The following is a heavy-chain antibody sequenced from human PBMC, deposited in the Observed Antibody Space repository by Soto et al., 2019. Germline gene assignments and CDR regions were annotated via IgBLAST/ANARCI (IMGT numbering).Heavy chain of an antibody. CDR1: GDSISSHY. CDR3: DSGYIDY. J-gene: IGHJ4*02. D-gene: IGHD3-22*01. Sequence: SETLSLTCTVSGDSISSHYWSWIRQPPGKGLEWIGYLYYSGSTNYNPSLKSRVTISVDTSKNQFSLKLSSVTAADTAVYYCDSGYIDYWGQGTLVTVSS. CDR2: LYYSGST. V-gene: IGHV4-59*11.